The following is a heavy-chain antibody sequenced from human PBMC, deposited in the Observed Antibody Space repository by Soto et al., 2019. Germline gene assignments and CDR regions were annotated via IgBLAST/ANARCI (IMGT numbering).Heavy chain of an antibody. CDR3: GKVLVGATGHTDSDS. V-gene: IGHV4-30-4*01. D-gene: IGHD2-15*01. J-gene: IGHJ4*02. CDR1: GGSVSSGYNY. CDR2: ISGSGST. Sequence: SETLSLTCTVSGGSVSSGYNYWSWIRQSPGKGLEWIGYISGSGSTGYNPSLKNRLTMSVDRSKNQFTLRLTSVTAADTALYYCGKVLVGATGHTDSDSWGPGTLVTVSS.